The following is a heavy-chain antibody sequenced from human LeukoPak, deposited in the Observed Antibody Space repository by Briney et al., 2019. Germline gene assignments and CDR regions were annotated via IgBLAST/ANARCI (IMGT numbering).Heavy chain of an antibody. CDR2: SNPNSGGT. J-gene: IGHJ5*02. Sequence: ASVKVSCKASGYTFTGHYMHWVRQAPGQELEWMGCSNPNSGGTNYAQKFQGRVTMNRDTTISTAYMELSRLRSDDTAVYYCAHGPRYGDHRGTSFDPWGQGTLVTVSS. V-gene: IGHV1-2*02. CDR3: AHGPRYGDHRGTSFDP. CDR1: GYTFTGHY. D-gene: IGHD4-17*01.